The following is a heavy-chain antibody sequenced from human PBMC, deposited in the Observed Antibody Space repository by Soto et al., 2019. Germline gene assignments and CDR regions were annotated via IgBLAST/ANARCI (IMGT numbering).Heavy chain of an antibody. CDR2: IVPIYGTA. J-gene: IGHJ6*02. D-gene: IGHD2-2*01. CDR3: ARKVSTRPYSGMDV. CDR1: GDAFSSYT. Sequence: QVQLVQSGAEVKKPGSSVKVSCKASGDAFSSYTINWVRQAPGQGLEWMGHIVPIYGTAISAERFQGRVTFTADVSTSTAYMDLRSLRSDDTAVYYCARKVSTRPYSGMDVWGQGTTVTVSS. V-gene: IGHV1-69*01.